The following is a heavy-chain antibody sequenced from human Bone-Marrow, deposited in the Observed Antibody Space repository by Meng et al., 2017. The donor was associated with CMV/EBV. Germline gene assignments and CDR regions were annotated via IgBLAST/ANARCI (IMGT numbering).Heavy chain of an antibody. Sequence: SETLSLTCAVSGGSISTTVWWSWVRQSPGKGLEWIGEIYHSGSTNYNPALERRVTISVDTSKNQFSLKLSSVTAADTAVYYCARARYYFDYWGQGTLVTVSS. CDR3: ARARYYFDY. J-gene: IGHJ4*02. CDR2: IYHSGST. CDR1: GGSISTTVW. V-gene: IGHV4-4*02.